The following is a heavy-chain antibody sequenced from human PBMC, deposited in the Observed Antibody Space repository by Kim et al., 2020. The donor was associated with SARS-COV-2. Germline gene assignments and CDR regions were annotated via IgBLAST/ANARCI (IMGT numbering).Heavy chain of an antibody. V-gene: IGHV3-23*01. D-gene: IGHD3-3*01. J-gene: IGHJ4*02. Sequence: ASSVKGRFTVARDSSNNSLYLQMNSLRAEDTAIYYCAKKEVITIFGVLDYWGQGTLVTVSS. CDR3: AKKEVITIFGVLDY.